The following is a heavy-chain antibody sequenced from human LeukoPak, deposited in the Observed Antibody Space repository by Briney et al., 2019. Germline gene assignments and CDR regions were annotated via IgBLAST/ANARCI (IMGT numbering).Heavy chain of an antibody. CDR1: GYSISSGYY. CDR2: IYYSGST. D-gene: IGHD1-26*01. Sequence: SETLSLTCTVSGYSISSGYYWGWIRQPPGKGLEWIGSIYYSGSTYYNPSLKSRVTISVDTSKNQFSLKLSSVTAADTAVYYCARGGRWELLSLSLFDYWGQGTLVTVSS. J-gene: IGHJ4*02. CDR3: ARGGRWELLSLSLFDY. V-gene: IGHV4-38-2*02.